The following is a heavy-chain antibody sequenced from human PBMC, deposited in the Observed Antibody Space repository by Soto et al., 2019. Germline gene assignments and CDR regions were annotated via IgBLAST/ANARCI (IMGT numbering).Heavy chain of an antibody. V-gene: IGHV4-61*01. CDR2: IYYSGCT. CDR3: ARGPGGGDIVVVVVATRFDY. Sequence: AETLSLTCAVSGYSISSGYYWGWLRQPPGKGLEWIGYIYYSGCTNYNPSLKSRVTISVDTSKNQFSLKLSSVTAADTAVYYCARGPGGGDIVVVVVATRFDYWGQGTLVTVSS. D-gene: IGHD2-15*01. J-gene: IGHJ4*02. CDR1: GYSISSGYY.